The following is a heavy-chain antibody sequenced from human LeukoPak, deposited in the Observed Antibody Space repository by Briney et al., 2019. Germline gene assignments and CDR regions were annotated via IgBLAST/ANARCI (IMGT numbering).Heavy chain of an antibody. J-gene: IGHJ5*02. Sequence: SETLSLTCTVSGGSISSYYWSWIRQPPGKGLEWIGYVYYSGSTNYNPSLKSRVTISVDTSKNQFSLKLSAVTAADTAVYYCARGEAGYDKYNWFDPWGQGTLVTVSS. V-gene: IGHV4-59*08. CDR2: VYYSGST. CDR3: ARGEAGYDKYNWFDP. D-gene: IGHD5-12*01. CDR1: GGSISSYY.